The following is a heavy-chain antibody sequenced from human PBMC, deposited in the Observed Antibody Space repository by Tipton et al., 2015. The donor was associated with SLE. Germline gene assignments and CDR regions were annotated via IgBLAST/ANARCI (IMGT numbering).Heavy chain of an antibody. CDR1: GGSIISFSQN. Sequence: TLSLTCTVSGGSIISFSQNWGWIRQSPGKGLEWIGSIYSYGRGYYNPSLKSRVTISLDKSKNHFSLNLSSVTAADTAVYYCARGGRAPFDYWGQGTLVTVSS. V-gene: IGHV4-39*07. D-gene: IGHD6-25*01. J-gene: IGHJ4*02. CDR2: IYSYGRG. CDR3: ARGGRAPFDY.